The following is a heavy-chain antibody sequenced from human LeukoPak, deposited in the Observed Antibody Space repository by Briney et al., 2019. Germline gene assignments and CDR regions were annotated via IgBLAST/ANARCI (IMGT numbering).Heavy chain of an antibody. CDR1: GFTFSSYS. CDR3: ARLWSSGDFDY. CDR2: ISSSSSYI. D-gene: IGHD2-15*01. Sequence: GGSLRLSCAASGFTFSSYSMNWVRQAPGKGLEWVSSISSSSSYIYYADSVKGRFTISRDNAKNSLYLQMNSLRAKETAVYYCARLWSSGDFDYWGQGTLVTVSS. J-gene: IGHJ4*02. V-gene: IGHV3-21*01.